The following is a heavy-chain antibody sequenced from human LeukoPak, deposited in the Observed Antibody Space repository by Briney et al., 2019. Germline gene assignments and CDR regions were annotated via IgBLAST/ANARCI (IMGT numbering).Heavy chain of an antibody. V-gene: IGHV3-30*18. Sequence: QSGGSLRLSCAASGFTFSSYGMHWVRQAPGKGLEWVAVISYDGSNKYYADSVKGRFTISRDNSKNTLYLQMNSLRAEDTAVYYCAKPLRGRYFDWLLGPYYYYGMDVWGQGTTVTVSS. J-gene: IGHJ6*02. CDR1: GFTFSSYG. D-gene: IGHD3-9*01. CDR2: ISYDGSNK. CDR3: AKPLRGRYFDWLLGPYYYYGMDV.